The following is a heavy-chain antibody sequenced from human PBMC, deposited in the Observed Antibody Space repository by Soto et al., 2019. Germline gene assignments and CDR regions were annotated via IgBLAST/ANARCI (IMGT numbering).Heavy chain of an antibody. V-gene: IGHV3-9*01. CDR2: ISWNSGNI. J-gene: IGHJ3*01. CDR3: TKGASTSCFSAFDL. Sequence: EVQLVESGGGVVQPGRSLRLSCSASGFTFDDYAMNWVRQAPGKGLEWVSSISWNSGNIVYADSVRDRFTISRDNAKTSLHLQMNSLRAEDTALYYCTKGASTSCFSAFDLWGQGTMVTVSS. CDR1: GFTFDDYA. D-gene: IGHD2-2*01.